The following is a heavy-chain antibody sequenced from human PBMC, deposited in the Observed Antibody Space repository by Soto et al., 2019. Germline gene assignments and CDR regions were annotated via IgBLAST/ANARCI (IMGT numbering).Heavy chain of an antibody. D-gene: IGHD3-22*01. Sequence: GGSLRLSCAASGFTFSSYVMSWVRQAPGRGLEWVSGLSGRGGSTYYADSVKDRFTISRDNSKNTLNLQMNSLRVEDTAVYYCAKLNHLSSGYLYFDYWGQGTLVTVSS. V-gene: IGHV3-23*01. J-gene: IGHJ4*02. CDR3: AKLNHLSSGYLYFDY. CDR2: LSGRGGST. CDR1: GFTFSSYV.